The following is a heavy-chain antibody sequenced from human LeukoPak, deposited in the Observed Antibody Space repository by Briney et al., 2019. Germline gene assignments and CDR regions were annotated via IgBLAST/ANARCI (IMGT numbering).Heavy chain of an antibody. CDR3: ARGNAHAFDI. Sequence: GGSLRLSCAVSGFTFSSYWMHWVRQLPGKGLVWVSRINSDGSGISYAGSVKGRFTISRDNNKNTLYLQMNSLRGEDTAVYYCARGNAHAFDIWGQGTMVTVAS. J-gene: IGHJ3*02. CDR2: INSDGSGI. V-gene: IGHV3-74*01. CDR1: GFTFSSYW.